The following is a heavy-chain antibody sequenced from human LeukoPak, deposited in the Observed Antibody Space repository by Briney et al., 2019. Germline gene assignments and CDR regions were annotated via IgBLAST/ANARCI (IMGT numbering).Heavy chain of an antibody. Sequence: PSETLSLTCTVSGGSISSYYWSWIRQPPGKGLEWIGYIYYSGSTNYNPSLKSRVTISVDTSKNQFSLKLSSVTAADTAVYYCARVRGSSSGYYYCMDVWGKGTTVTVSS. D-gene: IGHD6-13*01. CDR1: GGSISSYY. J-gene: IGHJ6*03. CDR3: ARVRGSSSGYYYCMDV. V-gene: IGHV4-59*01. CDR2: IYYSGST.